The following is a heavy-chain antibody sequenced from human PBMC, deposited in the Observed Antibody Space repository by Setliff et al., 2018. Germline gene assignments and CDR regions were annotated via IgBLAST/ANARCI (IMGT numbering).Heavy chain of an antibody. CDR1: GHTFTSYF. D-gene: IGHD2-8*01. CDR3: ARGLIVLPGPSGDMGYFDY. CDR2: INPSGGYT. Sequence: ASVKVSCKASGHTFTSYFMRWVRQAPGQGLEWMGMINPSGGYTIYAQKFQGRVTMTRDTSTSTVYLELSSLRSEGTAVYYCARGLIVLPGPSGDMGYFDYWGQGTLVTV. V-gene: IGHV1-46*01. J-gene: IGHJ4*02.